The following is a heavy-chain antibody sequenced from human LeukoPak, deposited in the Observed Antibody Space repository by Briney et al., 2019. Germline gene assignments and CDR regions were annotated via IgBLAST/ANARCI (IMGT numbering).Heavy chain of an antibody. CDR3: ARLWGFCPGGTCSFDQ. D-gene: IGHD2-8*02. CDR2: IFNTGTT. V-gene: IGHV4-59*08. CDR1: RGYIGSYY. Sequence: PSETLSLTCTVSRGYIGSYYGGWIRQPPGKGLEWIAYIFNTGTTKYNPSLQSRVTISLDTSNCRFSLKLSSVTAADTAVYYCARLWGFCPGGTCSFDQWGQGSLVIVSS. J-gene: IGHJ4*02.